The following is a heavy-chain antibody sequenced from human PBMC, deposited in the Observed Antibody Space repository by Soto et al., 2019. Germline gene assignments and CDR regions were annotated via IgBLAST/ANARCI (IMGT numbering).Heavy chain of an antibody. D-gene: IGHD3-10*01. CDR3: ARGYGSGSYYDY. V-gene: IGHV4-34*01. J-gene: IGHJ4*02. CDR2: INHSGST. Sequence: PSETLSLTCAAYGGSFSGYYWSWIRQPPGKGLEWIGEINHSGSTNYNPSLKSRVTISVDTSKNQFSLKLSSVTAADTAVYYCARGYGSGSYYDYWGQGTLVTVSS. CDR1: GGSFSGYY.